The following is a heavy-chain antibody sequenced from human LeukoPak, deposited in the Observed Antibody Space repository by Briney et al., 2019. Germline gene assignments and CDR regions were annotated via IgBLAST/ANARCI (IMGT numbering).Heavy chain of an antibody. CDR2: MYYIGST. CDR3: ARDIGGRYSWYYFDY. Sequence: SETLSLTCTVSGGSISSYYWSWIRQPPGKGLEWIGYMYYIGSTNYNPSLKSRVTMSVDTSKNHFSLKMSSVTAADTAVYYCARDIGGRYSWYYFDYWGRGTLVTVSS. D-gene: IGHD2-8*01. V-gene: IGHV4-59*01. J-gene: IGHJ4*02. CDR1: GGSISSYY.